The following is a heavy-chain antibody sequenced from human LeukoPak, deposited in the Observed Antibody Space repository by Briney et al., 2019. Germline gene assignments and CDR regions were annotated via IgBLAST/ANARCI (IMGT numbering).Heavy chain of an antibody. Sequence: ASVKVSCKASGYTFTSYAVHWVRQAPGQRLEWMGWINAGNGNTKYSQEFQGRVTITRDTSASTAYMELSSLRSEDMAVYYCARDLNYYDSSGRFDYWGQGTLVTVSS. J-gene: IGHJ4*02. V-gene: IGHV1-3*03. D-gene: IGHD3-22*01. CDR1: GYTFTSYA. CDR2: INAGNGNT. CDR3: ARDLNYYDSSGRFDY.